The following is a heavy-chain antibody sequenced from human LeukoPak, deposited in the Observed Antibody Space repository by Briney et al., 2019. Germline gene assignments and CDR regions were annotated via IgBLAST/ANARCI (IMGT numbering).Heavy chain of an antibody. CDR2: INAGNGNT. D-gene: IGHD5-24*01. Sequence: ASVKVSCKASGYTFTSYAMHWVRQAPGQRLEWMGWINAGNGNTKYSQKFQGRVTITRDTSTSTAYMELSSLRSEDTAVYYCASELATIPHYYYGMDVWGQGTTVTVSS. CDR3: ASELATIPHYYYGMDV. CDR1: GYTFTSYA. V-gene: IGHV1-3*01. J-gene: IGHJ6*02.